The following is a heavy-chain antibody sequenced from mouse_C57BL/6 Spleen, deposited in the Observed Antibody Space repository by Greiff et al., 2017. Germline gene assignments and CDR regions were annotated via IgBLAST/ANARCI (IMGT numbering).Heavy chain of an antibody. D-gene: IGHD1-1*02. CDR2: ISPGDGDT. V-gene: IGHV1-82*01. CDR1: GYAFSSSW. CDR3: ARAGVVLSAMDY. Sequence: QVQLQQSGPELVKPGASVKISCKASGYAFSSSWMNWVKQRPGKGLEWIGRISPGDGDTNYNGKFKGKATLTADKSSSTAYRQLSSRTSEDSAVYVGARAGVVLSAMDYWGQGTSVTVSS. J-gene: IGHJ4*01.